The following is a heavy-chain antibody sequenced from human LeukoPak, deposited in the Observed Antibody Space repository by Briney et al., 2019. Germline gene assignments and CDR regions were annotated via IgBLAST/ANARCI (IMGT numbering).Heavy chain of an antibody. D-gene: IGHD4-17*01. CDR2: IYYSGST. V-gene: IGHV4-39*01. Sequence: PSETLSLTCTVSGGSISSSSYYWGWIRQPLGKGLEWIGSIYYSGSTYYNPSLKSRVTISVDTSKNQFSLKLSSVTAADTAVYYCARRGDYVLGFDYWGQGTLVTVSS. CDR1: GGSISSSSYY. J-gene: IGHJ4*02. CDR3: ARRGDYVLGFDY.